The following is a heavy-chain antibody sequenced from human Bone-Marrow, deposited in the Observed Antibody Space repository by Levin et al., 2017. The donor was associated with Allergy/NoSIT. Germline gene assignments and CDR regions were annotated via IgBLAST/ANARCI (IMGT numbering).Heavy chain of an antibody. V-gene: IGHV3-48*03. D-gene: IGHD2-15*01. J-gene: IGHJ4*02. Sequence: PGGSLRLSCAASGFMFSSYEIHWVRQAPGKGLQWVSHISSSGSTKSYSDSVKGRFTVSRDNAKNSLYLQMNSLRVEDTAVYYCARGEGFAAIQVDPFDVWGRGTLVTVSS. CDR2: ISSSGSTK. CDR3: ARGEGFAAIQVDPFDV. CDR1: GFMFSSYE.